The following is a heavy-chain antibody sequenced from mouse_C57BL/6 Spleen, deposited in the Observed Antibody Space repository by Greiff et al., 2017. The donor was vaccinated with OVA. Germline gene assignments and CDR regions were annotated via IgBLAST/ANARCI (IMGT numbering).Heavy chain of an antibody. J-gene: IGHJ2*01. CDR1: GYTFTSYW. D-gene: IGHD1-1*01. CDR2: IDPSDSET. CDR3: ASGYYGGY. Sequence: QVQLQQPGAELVRPGSSVKLSCKASGYTFTSYWLHWVKQRPIQGLEWIGNIDPSDSETHYNQKFKDKATLTVDKSSSTAYMQLSSLTSEGAAVYSCASGYYGGYWGQGTTLTVSS. V-gene: IGHV1-52*01.